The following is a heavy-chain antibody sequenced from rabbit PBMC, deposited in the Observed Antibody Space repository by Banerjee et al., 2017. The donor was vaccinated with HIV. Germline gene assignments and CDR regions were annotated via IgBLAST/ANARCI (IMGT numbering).Heavy chain of an antibody. Sequence: QSLEESGGDLVKPGASLTLTCTASGFSFSSTYYMCWVRQAPGKGLEWIACIDTGSSGSTYYASWAKGRFTISKTSSTTVTLQMTSLTAADTATYFCARIFAGSSYSCDFKLWGQGTLVTVS. CDR1: GFSFSSTYY. D-gene: IGHD8-1*01. CDR2: IDTGSSGST. V-gene: IGHV1S40*01. J-gene: IGHJ4*01. CDR3: ARIFAGSSYSCDFKL.